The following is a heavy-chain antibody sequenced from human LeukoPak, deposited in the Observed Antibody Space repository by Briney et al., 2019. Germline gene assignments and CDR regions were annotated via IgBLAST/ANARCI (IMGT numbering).Heavy chain of an antibody. CDR3: ARSYGGTFFDY. CDR2: FFVSGSP. J-gene: IGHJ4*02. Sequence: PSQTLSLTCTVSGGSLSSGGYYWSWIRQHPGKGLEWFQYFFVSGSPYYTPSLKSRVTISVDTSKNHFSLKLSSVTAADTAVYYCARSYGGTFFDYWGQGTLVTVSS. CDR1: GGSLSSGGYY. D-gene: IGHD4-23*01. V-gene: IGHV4-31*03.